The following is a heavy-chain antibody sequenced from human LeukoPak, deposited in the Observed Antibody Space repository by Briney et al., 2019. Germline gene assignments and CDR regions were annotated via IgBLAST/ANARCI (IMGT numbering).Heavy chain of an antibody. CDR1: GFTFSSYA. J-gene: IGHJ4*02. V-gene: IGHV3-30-3*01. CDR3: ARGGWSGYFDY. D-gene: IGHD6-19*01. Sequence: GGSLRLSCAASGFTFSSYAMHWVRQAPGKGLEWVAVISYDGSNKYYADSVKGRFTISRDNSKNTLYLQMNSLRAEDTAVYYCARGGWSGYFDYWGQGTLVTVSS. CDR2: ISYDGSNK.